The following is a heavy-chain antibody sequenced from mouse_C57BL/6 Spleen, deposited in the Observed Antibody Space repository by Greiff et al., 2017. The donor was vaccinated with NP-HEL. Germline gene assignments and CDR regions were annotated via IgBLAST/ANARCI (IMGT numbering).Heavy chain of an antibody. CDR2: IWRGGST. V-gene: IGHV2-5*01. D-gene: IGHD3-1*01. J-gene: IGHJ4*01. CDR1: GFSLTSYG. CDR3: AKSLSRERVYAMDY. Sequence: QVQLKESGPGLVQPSQSLSITCTVSGFSLTSYGVHWVRQSPGKGLEWLGVIWRGGSTDYNAAFMSRLSITNDNSKSQVFFRMNSLQADDSAIACGAKSLSRERVYAMDYWGQGTSVTVSS.